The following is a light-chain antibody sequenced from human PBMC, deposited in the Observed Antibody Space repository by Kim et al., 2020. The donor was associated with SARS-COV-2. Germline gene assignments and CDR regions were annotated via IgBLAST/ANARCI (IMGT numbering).Light chain of an antibody. J-gene: IGKJ1*01. Sequence: DIEMTQSPSSLSASVGDSVTITCRTSQTISNYLNWYQQKPGKAPKLLIFTASSLQSGVPSRFSGRASETDFTLTITSLQPEDFATYYCQQSYVTPRTFGQGTKVDIK. CDR1: QTISNY. CDR2: TAS. CDR3: QQSYVTPRT. V-gene: IGKV1-39*01.